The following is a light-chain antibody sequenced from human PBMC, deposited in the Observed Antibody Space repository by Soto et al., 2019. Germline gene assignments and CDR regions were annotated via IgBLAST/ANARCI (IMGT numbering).Light chain of an antibody. Sequence: QSALTQPASVSGSPGQSITISCSGTSSDVGGYNYVSWYQQNPGKAPKVMIYDVSSRPSGVSDRFSGSKSGNTASLTISGLQAEDEGDYCCSSYTGSSTLVFGGGTKLTVL. CDR2: DVS. CDR1: SSDVGGYNY. J-gene: IGLJ2*01. CDR3: SSYTGSSTLV. V-gene: IGLV2-14*01.